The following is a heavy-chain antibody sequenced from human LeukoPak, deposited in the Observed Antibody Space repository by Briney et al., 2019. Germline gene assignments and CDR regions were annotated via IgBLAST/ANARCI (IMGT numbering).Heavy chain of an antibody. J-gene: IGHJ4*02. CDR3: ASWVVAAADY. CDR1: GFTFSSYS. CDR2: ISSSSSTI. V-gene: IGHV3-48*01. D-gene: IGHD6-13*01. Sequence: GGSLRLSCAASGFTFSSYSMNWVRQAPGKGLEWVSYISSSSSTIYYADSVKGRFTISRDNAKNSLYLQMNSLRAEDTAVYYCASWVVAAADYWGQGTLVTVSS.